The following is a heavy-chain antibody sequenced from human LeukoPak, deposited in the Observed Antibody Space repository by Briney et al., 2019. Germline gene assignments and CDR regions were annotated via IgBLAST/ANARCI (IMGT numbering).Heavy chain of an antibody. D-gene: IGHD2-15*01. CDR3: ARDWAEYCSGGSCYLDY. Sequence: PGGSLRLSCAASGFTFSSYAMSWVRQAPGKGLEWVSGINWNGGSTGYADSVKGRFTISRDNAKNSLYLQMNSLRAEDTALYHCARDWAEYCSGGSCYLDYWGQGTLVTVSS. J-gene: IGHJ4*02. CDR2: INWNGGST. V-gene: IGHV3-20*01. CDR1: GFTFSSYA.